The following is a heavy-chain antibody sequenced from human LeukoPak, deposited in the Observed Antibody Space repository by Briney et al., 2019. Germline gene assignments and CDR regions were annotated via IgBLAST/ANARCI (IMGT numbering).Heavy chain of an antibody. CDR1: GYTFTIYG. CDR3: ARDSDGSGSVDY. Sequence: GASVSVSFTASGYTFTIYGISWVRQAPGQGLEWLGWISAYNGNTNYAQKLQGRVTITTDTSTSTAYMELRSLRSDDTAVYYCARDSDGSGSVDYWGQGTLVTVSS. CDR2: ISAYNGNT. V-gene: IGHV1-18*01. J-gene: IGHJ4*02. D-gene: IGHD3-10*01.